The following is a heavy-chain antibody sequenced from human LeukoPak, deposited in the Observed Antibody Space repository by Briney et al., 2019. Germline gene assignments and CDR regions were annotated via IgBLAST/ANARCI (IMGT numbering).Heavy chain of an antibody. CDR2: ISGSGGST. J-gene: IGHJ5*02. CDR3: AKGAYSSGSYDT. D-gene: IGHD6-19*01. V-gene: IGHV3-23*01. Sequence: GGSLRLSCAASGFTFSSSAMSWVRQAPGKGLEWVSAISGSGGSTYYADSVKGRLTISRGNSKNTLYLQMNSLRAEDTAVYYCAKGAYSSGSYDTWAQGTLVTVSS. CDR1: GFTFSSSA.